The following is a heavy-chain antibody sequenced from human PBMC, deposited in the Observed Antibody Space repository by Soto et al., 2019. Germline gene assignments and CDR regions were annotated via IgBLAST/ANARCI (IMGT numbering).Heavy chain of an antibody. D-gene: IGHD3-9*01. V-gene: IGHV6-1*01. Sequence: QVQLQQSGPGLVKPSQTLSLTCAISGDSVSSNSAVWNWIRQSPSRGLEWLGRTYYRSQWHYEYAEFVQSRISIDPDTSKIQFSLQLISVTPGDTAVYYCVRLVGNSWLDHWGQGTLVTVSS. CDR2: TYYRSQWHY. CDR3: VRLVGNSWLDH. CDR1: GDSVSSNSAV. J-gene: IGHJ4*02.